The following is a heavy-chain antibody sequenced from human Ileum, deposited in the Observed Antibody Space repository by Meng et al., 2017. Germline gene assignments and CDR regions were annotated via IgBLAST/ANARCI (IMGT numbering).Heavy chain of an antibody. CDR3: ARESYSSGHAGTFNI. V-gene: IGHV3-30*01. J-gene: IGHJ3*02. Sequence: GESLKISCAASGLSFTTSVIHWVRQAPGKGLEWVAGISVDGNSQHYADSVKGRFTISKDNFHNTVNLQMNSLRPEDTALYCCARESYSSGHAGTFNIWGQGTMVTVSS. CDR2: ISVDGNSQ. D-gene: IGHD6-19*01. CDR1: GLSFTTSV.